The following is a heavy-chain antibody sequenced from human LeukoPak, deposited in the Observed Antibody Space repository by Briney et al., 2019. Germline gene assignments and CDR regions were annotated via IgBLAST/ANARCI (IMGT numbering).Heavy chain of an antibody. V-gene: IGHV3-53*01. CDR2: IYSGGST. J-gene: IGHJ4*02. CDR1: GFTASSNY. D-gene: IGHD6-13*01. Sequence: GSLRLSCTASGFTASSNYMSWVRQAPGMGLEWVSVIYSGGSTYYADSVKGRFTISRDSSKNTLFLQMNSLRVEDTAVYYCARGEGYSSSLATDYWGQGTLVTVSS. CDR3: ARGEGYSSSLATDY.